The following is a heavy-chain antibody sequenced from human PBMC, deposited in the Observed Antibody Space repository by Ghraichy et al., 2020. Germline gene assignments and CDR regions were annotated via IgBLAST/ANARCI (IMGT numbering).Heavy chain of an antibody. D-gene: IGHD6-19*01. CDR1: GFTFSSFG. CDR2: VGGSGRYT. CDR3: AKDQGAGEQWLEAFDI. Sequence: GGSLRLSCAASGFTFSSFGMSWVRQAPGKGLEWVSSVGGSGRYTYNADSVKGRFTISRDNSKNTLYLQMNSLRAEDTATYYCAKDQGAGEQWLEAFDIWGQGTMVTVSS. J-gene: IGHJ3*02. V-gene: IGHV3-23*01.